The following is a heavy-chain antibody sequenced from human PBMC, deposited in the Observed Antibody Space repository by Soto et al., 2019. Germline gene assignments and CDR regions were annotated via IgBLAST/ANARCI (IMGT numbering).Heavy chain of an antibody. CDR3: ARTGLEDYDNTPFDY. J-gene: IGHJ4*02. CDR2: INHSGST. V-gene: IGHV4-34*01. Sequence: QVQLQQWGAGLLKPSETLSLTCAVYGGSFSGYYWSWIRQPPGKGLEWIGEINHSGSTNYNPSLKSRVTISLDTSKNQFSLKLSSVTAADTSVYYCARTGLEDYDNTPFDYWGQGTLVTVSS. CDR1: GGSFSGYY. D-gene: IGHD3-22*01.